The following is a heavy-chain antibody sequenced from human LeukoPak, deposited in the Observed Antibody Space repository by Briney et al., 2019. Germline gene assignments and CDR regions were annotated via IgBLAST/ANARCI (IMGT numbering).Heavy chain of an antibody. V-gene: IGHV3-21*06. CDR3: ARKPRSGYGDFDY. CDR1: GFSFSSYS. CDR2: LSSSSRYI. J-gene: IGHJ4*02. Sequence: PGGSLRLSCAASGFSFSSYSMNWVRQAPGKGLEWVSTLSSSSRYIYYADSVKGRFTISRDNAKNSLYLQMNGLRAEDTAVYYCARKPRSGYGDFDYWGQGTLVTVSS. D-gene: IGHD5-12*01.